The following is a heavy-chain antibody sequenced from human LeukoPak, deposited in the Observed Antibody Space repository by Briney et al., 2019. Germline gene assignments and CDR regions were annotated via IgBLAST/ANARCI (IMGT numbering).Heavy chain of an antibody. CDR3: AIRGGIVVPAANSPDYFDY. D-gene: IGHD2-2*01. CDR2: ISGSGGST. Sequence: AGGSLRLSCAASGFTFSSYAMSWVRQAPGKGLEWVSAISGSGGSTYYADSVKGRFTISRDNSKNTLYLQMNSLRAEDTAVYYCAIRGGIVVPAANSPDYFDYWGQGTLVTVSS. CDR1: GFTFSSYA. J-gene: IGHJ4*02. V-gene: IGHV3-23*01.